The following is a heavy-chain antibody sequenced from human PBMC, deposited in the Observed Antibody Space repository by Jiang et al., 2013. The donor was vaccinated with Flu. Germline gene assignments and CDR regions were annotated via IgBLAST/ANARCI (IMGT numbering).Heavy chain of an antibody. V-gene: IGHV4-34*01. CDR3: ARGLFSRTYYYDSSGYYYPLYFDY. CDR2: INHSGST. D-gene: IGHD3-22*01. Sequence: LLKPSETLSLTCGVYGGSFSGYYWSWIRQPPGKGLECIGEINHSGSTNYKPSLKSRVTISVDTSKNQFSLKLSSVTAADTAVYYCARGLFSRTYYYDSSGYYYPLYFDYWGQGTLVTVSS. J-gene: IGHJ4*02. CDR1: GGSFSGYY.